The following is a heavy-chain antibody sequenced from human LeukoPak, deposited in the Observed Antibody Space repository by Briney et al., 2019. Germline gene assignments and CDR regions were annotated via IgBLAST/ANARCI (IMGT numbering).Heavy chain of an antibody. CDR3: ARDHARRLLWFGELFSYAFDI. D-gene: IGHD3-10*01. CDR2: ISSNGGST. CDR1: GFTFSSYA. V-gene: IGHV3-64*01. Sequence: GGSLRLSCAASGFTFSSYAMHWVRQAPGKGLEYVSAISSNGGSTYYANSVKGRFTISRDNSKNTLYLQMGSLRAEDMAVYYCARDHARRLLWFGELFSYAFDIWGQGAMVTVSS. J-gene: IGHJ3*02.